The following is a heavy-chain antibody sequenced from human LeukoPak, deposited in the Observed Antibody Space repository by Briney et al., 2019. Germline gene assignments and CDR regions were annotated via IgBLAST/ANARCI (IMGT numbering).Heavy chain of an antibody. Sequence: PSETLSLTCTVSGGSISSYYWSWIRQPPGKGLEWLGYIYYSGSTNYNPSLKSRVTISVDTSKNQFSLRLSSVTAADTAVYYCAREGQGYYDSSGYYHDAFDIWGQGTMVTVSS. CDR1: GGSISSYY. CDR3: AREGQGYYDSSGYYHDAFDI. J-gene: IGHJ3*02. D-gene: IGHD3-22*01. V-gene: IGHV4-59*01. CDR2: IYYSGST.